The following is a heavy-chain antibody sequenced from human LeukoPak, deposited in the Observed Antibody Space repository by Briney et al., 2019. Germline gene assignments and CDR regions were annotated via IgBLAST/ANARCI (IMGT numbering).Heavy chain of an antibody. CDR1: GFTFNRDW. CDR3: ATKEPSTSGWSY. CDR2: IKEDGSEK. D-gene: IGHD6-19*01. Sequence: GGSLRLSCTASGFTFNRDWTAWVRQAPGKGLEWVANIKEDGSEKNYVGSVKGRFTISRDNAENSVYLQMNDLRVEDTGVYYCATKEPSTSGWSYWGQGTVVTVSS. V-gene: IGHV3-7*01. J-gene: IGHJ4*02.